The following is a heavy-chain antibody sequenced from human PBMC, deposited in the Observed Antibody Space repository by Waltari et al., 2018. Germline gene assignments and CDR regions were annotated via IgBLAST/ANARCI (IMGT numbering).Heavy chain of an antibody. CDR3: ARQSDWFDP. CDR1: GSTDRGNN. V-gene: IGHV3-53*03. J-gene: IGHJ5*01. CDR2: IYSDCRT. Sequence: VQLLRSGAGFIQPAGSLRLSCEAYGSTDRGNNMGGVRQPPGKGLECVSVIYSDCRTYHADSVKVRVAISRDNAKNTLYRQINSLRAEDTAVYCCARQSDWFDPWGQGTLVTVSS.